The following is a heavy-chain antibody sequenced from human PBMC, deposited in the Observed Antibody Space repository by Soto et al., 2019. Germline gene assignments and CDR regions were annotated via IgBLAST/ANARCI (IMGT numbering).Heavy chain of an antibody. D-gene: IGHD3-3*02. CDR1: GFSLSGDGVG. V-gene: IGHV2-5*02. Sequence: QITLKESGPTLVKPTQSLTLTCTVSGFSLSGDGVGVGWIRQPPGKALEWLALIYWDDDQRYSPSLKTRLTITKDPSKTQVVLTMTNMDPVDTATYYCAHAFGGTSWPNDAFDIWGQGTVVTVSS. CDR3: AHAFGGTSWPNDAFDI. J-gene: IGHJ3*02. CDR2: IYWDDDQ.